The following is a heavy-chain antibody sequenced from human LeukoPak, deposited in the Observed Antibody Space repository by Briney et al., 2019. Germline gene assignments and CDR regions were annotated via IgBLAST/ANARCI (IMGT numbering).Heavy chain of an antibody. J-gene: IGHJ4*02. V-gene: IGHV4-4*07. D-gene: IGHD1-26*01. CDR3: AREYRYSGSIDY. Sequence: MPSETLSLTCTVSGGSISSYFWSWIRQPAGKGLEWIGRIYTSGSTNYNPSLKSRVTMSVDTSKNQFSLKLSSVTAADTAVYYCAREYRYSGSIDYWGQGTLVTVSS. CDR2: IYTSGST. CDR1: GGSISSYF.